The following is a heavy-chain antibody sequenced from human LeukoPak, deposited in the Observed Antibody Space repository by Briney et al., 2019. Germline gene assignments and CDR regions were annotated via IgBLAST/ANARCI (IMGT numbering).Heavy chain of an antibody. CDR3: ARDCDYYYDSSGWKGRSFDP. J-gene: IGHJ5*02. Sequence: GGSLRLSCAASEFSVGSNYMTWVRQAPGKGLEWVSLIYSGGSTYYADSVKGRFTISRDNSKNTLYLQMNSLRAEDTAVYYCARDCDYYYDSSGWKGRSFDPWGQGTLVTVSS. D-gene: IGHD3-22*01. CDR2: IYSGGST. V-gene: IGHV3-66*01. CDR1: EFSVGSNY.